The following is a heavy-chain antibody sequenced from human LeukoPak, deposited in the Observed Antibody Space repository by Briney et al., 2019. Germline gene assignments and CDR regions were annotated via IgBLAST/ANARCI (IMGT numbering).Heavy chain of an antibody. D-gene: IGHD4-17*01. Sequence: ASVKVSCKASGYTFTYHYLHWVRQAPGQALEWMGWITPFNGNTNYAQKFQDRVTMTRDMSTSTVYMELSSLRSDDTAVYYCARADYGETLDYWGQGTLVTVSS. J-gene: IGHJ4*02. CDR1: GYTFTYHY. CDR3: ARADYGETLDY. V-gene: IGHV1-45*02. CDR2: ITPFNGNT.